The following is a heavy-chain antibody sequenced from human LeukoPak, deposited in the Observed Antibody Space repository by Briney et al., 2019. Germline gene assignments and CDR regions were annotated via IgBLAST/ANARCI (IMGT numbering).Heavy chain of an antibody. CDR1: GGSISSYY. V-gene: IGHV4-59*12. J-gene: IGHJ4*02. CDR2: IYYSGST. D-gene: IGHD2-2*01. CDR3: ARGRGARVVPAALYYFDY. Sequence: PSETLSLTCTVSGGSISSYYWSWIRQPPGKGLEWIGYIYYSGSTNYNPSLNARVTISVDTSKNQFSLKLRSVPAADTAVYYCARGRGARVVPAALYYFDYWGQGTLVTVSS.